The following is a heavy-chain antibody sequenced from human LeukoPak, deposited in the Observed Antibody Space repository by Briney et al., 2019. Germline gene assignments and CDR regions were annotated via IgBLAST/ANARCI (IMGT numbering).Heavy chain of an antibody. J-gene: IGHJ4*02. D-gene: IGHD3-22*01. CDR2: ISGSGGST. CDR1: GFTFSSYS. CDR3: AKGSASSGFFYFDY. V-gene: IGHV3-23*01. Sequence: PGGSLRLSCAASGFTFSSYSMSWVRQAPGKGLEWVSAISGSGGSTYYADSVKGRFTISRDNSKNTLYLQMNSLRAEDTAVYYCAKGSASSGFFYFDYWGQGTLVTVSS.